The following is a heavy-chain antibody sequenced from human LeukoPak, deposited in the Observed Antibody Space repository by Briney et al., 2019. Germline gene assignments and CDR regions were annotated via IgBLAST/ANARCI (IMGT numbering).Heavy chain of an antibody. J-gene: IGHJ3*02. CDR2: INEDRSVK. CDR1: GFTFSRSW. V-gene: IGHV3-7*01. CDR3: ARDSAYNAFDI. Sequence: GGSLRLSCAASGFTFSRSWMTWVRQASGEGLEWLGNINEDRSVKNYVGSVKGRFTISRNNAKNSLYLQMNSLSAEDSAVYYCARDSAYNAFDIWGQGTMVTVSS. D-gene: IGHD5-12*01.